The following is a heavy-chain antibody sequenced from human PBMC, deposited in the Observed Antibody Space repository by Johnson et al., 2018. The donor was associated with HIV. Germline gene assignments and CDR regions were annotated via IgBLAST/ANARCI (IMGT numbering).Heavy chain of an antibody. D-gene: IGHD6-13*01. CDR2: ISYDGSNK. V-gene: IGHV3-30*14. CDR1: GFTFSSYA. J-gene: IGHJ3*02. CDR3: ARDQAGRVDAFDI. Sequence: QVQLVESGGGVVQPGRSLRLSCAASGFTFSSYAMHWVRQAPGKGLEWVAVISYDGSNKYYADSVKGRFTISRDNSKNTVYLQMNSLRVEDPAVYYCARDQAGRVDAFDIWGQGTMVTVSS.